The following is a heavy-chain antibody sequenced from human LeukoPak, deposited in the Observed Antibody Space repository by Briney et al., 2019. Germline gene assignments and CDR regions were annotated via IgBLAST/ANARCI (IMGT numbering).Heavy chain of an antibody. CDR3: ARGRWSATTASYYPDF. CDR1: GYTFTGYY. CDR2: INAGNGNT. J-gene: IGHJ4*02. D-gene: IGHD3-22*01. Sequence: GASVKVSCKASGYTFTGYYMHWVRQAPGQRLEWLGWINAGNGNTKYSQNFQGRVTLTRDTSATTASMEMNSLRSEDTALYYCARGRWSATTASYYPDFWGLGTLVTVSS. V-gene: IGHV1-3*01.